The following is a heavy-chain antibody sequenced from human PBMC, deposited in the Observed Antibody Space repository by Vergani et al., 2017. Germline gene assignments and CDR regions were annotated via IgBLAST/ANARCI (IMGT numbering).Heavy chain of an antibody. J-gene: IGHJ4*02. V-gene: IGHV1-58*02. CDR2: IVVGSGNT. Sequence: QMQLVQSGPEVKKPGTSVKVSCKASGFTFTSSAMQWVRQARGQRLEWIGWIVVGSGNTNYAQKFQERVTITRDMSTSTAYMELSSLRSEDTAVYYCARAQGPTTVTTFIDYWGQGTLVTVSS. CDR1: GFTFTSSA. CDR3: ARAQGPTTVTTFIDY. D-gene: IGHD4-17*01.